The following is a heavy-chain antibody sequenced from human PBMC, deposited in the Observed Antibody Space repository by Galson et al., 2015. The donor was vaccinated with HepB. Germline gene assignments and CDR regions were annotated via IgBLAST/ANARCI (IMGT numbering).Heavy chain of an antibody. Sequence: SVKVSCKASGGTFSSYAISWVRQAPGQGLEWMGRIIPILGIANYAQKFQGRVTITTDTSTSTAYMELRSLRSDDTAVYYCARGGQWLAHLYYYYGMDVWGQGTTVTVSS. CDR3: ARGGQWLAHLYYYYGMDV. J-gene: IGHJ6*02. CDR1: GGTFSSYA. D-gene: IGHD6-19*01. V-gene: IGHV1-69*04. CDR2: IIPILGIA.